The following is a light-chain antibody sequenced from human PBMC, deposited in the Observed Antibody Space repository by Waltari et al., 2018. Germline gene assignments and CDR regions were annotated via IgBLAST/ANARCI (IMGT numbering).Light chain of an antibody. Sequence: IVLTQSPGTLSLSPGERATLSCRSSQSIITHYLAWYQQKPGQAPRLLIAGASSRAPGIPDRFSGSGSGTDFTLNIRRREPEESAVYYCQQYGRSPPTFGQGTKVEIK. CDR3: QQYGRSPPT. J-gene: IGKJ1*01. V-gene: IGKV3-20*01. CDR2: GAS. CDR1: QSIITHY.